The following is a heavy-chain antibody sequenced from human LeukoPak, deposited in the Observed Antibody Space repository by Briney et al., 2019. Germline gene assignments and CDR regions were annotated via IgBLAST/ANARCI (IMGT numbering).Heavy chain of an antibody. CDR3: ARDGPDTMLDY. CDR1: GGSISSGSYY. V-gene: IGHV4-61*02. CDR2: IYTSGST. D-gene: IGHD2-8*01. J-gene: IGHJ4*02. Sequence: SETLSLTCTVSGGSISSGSYYWSWIRQPAGKGLEWIGRIYTSGSTNYNPSLKSRVTISVDTSKNQFSLKLSSVTAADTAVYYCARDGPDTMLDYWGQGTLVTVSS.